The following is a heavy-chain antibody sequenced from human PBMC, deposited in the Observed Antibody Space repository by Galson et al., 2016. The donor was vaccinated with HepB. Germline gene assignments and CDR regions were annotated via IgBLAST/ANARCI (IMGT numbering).Heavy chain of an antibody. CDR2: ISSSGGST. J-gene: IGHJ6*04. CDR1: GFTFSSYA. V-gene: IGHV3-23*01. Sequence: SLRLSCAASGFTFSSYAMSWVRQAPGKGLEWVSTISSSGGSTYFADSVKGRFTISRDNSKNTLYLQMNSLRAEDTAVQYCAKGLGAGYCGGSSCAMDVWGKGPTVTVSS. D-gene: IGHD2-15*01. CDR3: AKGLGAGYCGGSSCAMDV.